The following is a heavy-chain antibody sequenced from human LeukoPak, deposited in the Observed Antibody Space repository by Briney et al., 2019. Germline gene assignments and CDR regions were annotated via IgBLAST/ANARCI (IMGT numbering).Heavy chain of an antibody. CDR2: IINSGGTT. CDR1: GFAFSGYA. V-gene: IGHV3-64*01. J-gene: IGHJ4*02. Sequence: GGSLRLSCAASGFAFSGYAMHWVRQAPGKGLEYVSAIINSGGTTYYVKSVKGRFTISRDNSKNTLYLQMGSLIAEDTAVYYCARVGTGSCYDYWGQGTLVTVSS. CDR3: ARVGTGSCYDY. D-gene: IGHD3-10*01.